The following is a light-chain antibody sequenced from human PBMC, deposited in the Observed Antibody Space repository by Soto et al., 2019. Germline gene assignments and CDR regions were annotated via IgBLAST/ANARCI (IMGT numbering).Light chain of an antibody. CDR2: GAS. CDR3: QQLNTLPLT. V-gene: IGKV1-9*01. J-gene: IGKJ5*01. CDR1: QGISSY. Sequence: IQLTQSPSSLSASVGDRVTITCRASQGISSYLAWYQQKPGKAPKLLISGASALQSGVPSRFSGSGSGPDFTLTISGLLPEDFATYHCQQLNTLPLTFGQGTRLEIK.